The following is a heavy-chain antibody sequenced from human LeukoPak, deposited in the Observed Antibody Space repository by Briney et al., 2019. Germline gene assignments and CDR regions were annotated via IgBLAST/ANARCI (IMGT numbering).Heavy chain of an antibody. D-gene: IGHD3-10*01. CDR3: ARVGSGSYYYRDGMDV. V-gene: IGHV3-30*02. CDR2: IRYDGSNK. J-gene: IGHJ6*02. Sequence: PGGSLRLSCAASGFTFSSYGMHWVRQAPGKGLEWVAFIRYDGSNKYYADSVKGRFTISRDNSKNTLYLQMNSLRAEDTAVYYCARVGSGSYYYRDGMDVWGQGTTVTVSS. CDR1: GFTFSSYG.